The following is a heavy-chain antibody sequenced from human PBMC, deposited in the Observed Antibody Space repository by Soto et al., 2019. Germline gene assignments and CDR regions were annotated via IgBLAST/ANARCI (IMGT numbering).Heavy chain of an antibody. V-gene: IGHV3-15*01. CDR3: TTEGTYGGYENYYYYYGMDV. Sequence: GGSLRLSCAASGFTFSNAWMSWVRQAPGKGLEWVGRIKSKTDGGTTDYAAPVKGRFTISRDDSKNTLYLQMNSLKTEDTAVYYCTTEGTYGGYENYYYYYGMDVWGQGTTVTVSS. D-gene: IGHD5-12*01. J-gene: IGHJ6*02. CDR2: IKSKTDGGTT. CDR1: GFTFSNAW.